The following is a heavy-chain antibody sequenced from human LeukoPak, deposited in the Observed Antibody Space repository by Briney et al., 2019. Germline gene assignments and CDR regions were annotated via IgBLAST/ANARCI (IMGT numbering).Heavy chain of an antibody. CDR1: GGSISSYY. V-gene: IGHV4-59*01. J-gene: IGHJ4*02. CDR3: ARGGALDLDY. D-gene: IGHD1-26*01. Sequence: SGPLSLPCTVSGGSISSYYWSWIGQPPGKGLEWIGYIYYSGSTNYNPSLKSGVTISVDTSKNQFSLKLSSVTAADTAVYYCARGGALDLDYWGQGTLVTVSS. CDR2: IYYSGST.